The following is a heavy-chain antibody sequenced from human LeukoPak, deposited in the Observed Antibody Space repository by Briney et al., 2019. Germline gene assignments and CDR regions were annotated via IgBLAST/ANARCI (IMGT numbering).Heavy chain of an antibody. Sequence: GGSLRLSCAASGFTFSSYEMNWVRQAPGKRLEWVSYISSSAGSIYLADSVKDRFSVSRDNAKNALYLQMTSLRAEDTGIYYCARVLLSGYDRPIDFLGQGTLVNVSS. J-gene: IGHJ4*02. CDR1: GFTFSSYE. CDR2: ISSSAGSI. D-gene: IGHD5-12*01. V-gene: IGHV3-48*03. CDR3: ARVLLSGYDRPIDF.